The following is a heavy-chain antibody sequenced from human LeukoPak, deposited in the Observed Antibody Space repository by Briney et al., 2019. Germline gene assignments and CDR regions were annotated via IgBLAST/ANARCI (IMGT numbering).Heavy chain of an antibody. D-gene: IGHD3-22*01. CDR2: IYYSGST. CDR1: GGSISSYY. J-gene: IGHJ4*02. V-gene: IGHV4-59*08. CDR3: ARLGSPEYYYDSSGYYPFDY. Sequence: SETLSLTCTVSGGSISSYYWSWIRQPPGKGLEWIGYIYYSGSTNYNPSLKSRVTISVDTSKNQFSLKLSSVTAADTAVYYCARLGSPEYYYDSSGYYPFDYRGQGTLVTVSS.